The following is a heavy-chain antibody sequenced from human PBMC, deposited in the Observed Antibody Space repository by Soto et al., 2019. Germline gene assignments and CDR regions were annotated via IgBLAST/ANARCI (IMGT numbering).Heavy chain of an antibody. CDR3: AKAPSTVTTSYYYSMDV. D-gene: IGHD4-4*01. CDR1: GFTFSSYA. CDR2: ISGSGGST. Sequence: GGSLRLSCAASGFTFSSYAMSWVRQAPGKGLEWVSAISGSGGSTYYADSVKGRFTISRDNSKNTLYLQMNSLRAEDTAVYYCAKAPSTVTTSYYYSMDVWGKGTTVTVSS. J-gene: IGHJ6*03. V-gene: IGHV3-23*01.